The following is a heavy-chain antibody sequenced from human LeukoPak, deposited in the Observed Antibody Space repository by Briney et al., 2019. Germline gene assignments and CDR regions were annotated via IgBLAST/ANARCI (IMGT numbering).Heavy chain of an antibody. V-gene: IGHV3-30*02. CDR3: ARAGGWGYSSSSGYYFDY. CDR2: IRYDGSNK. D-gene: IGHD6-6*01. J-gene: IGHJ4*02. Sequence: PGGSLRLSCAASGFTFSSHGMHWVRQAPGKGLEWVAFIRYDGSNKYYADSVKGRFTISRDNAKNSLYLQMNSLRAEDTAVYYCARAGGWGYSSSSGYYFDYWGQGTLVTVSS. CDR1: GFTFSSHG.